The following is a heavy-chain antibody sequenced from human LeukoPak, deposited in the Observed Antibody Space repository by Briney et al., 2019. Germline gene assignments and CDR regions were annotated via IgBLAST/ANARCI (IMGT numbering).Heavy chain of an antibody. Sequence: GRSLRLSCTASGFTFDDYAMHWVRQAPGKGLEWVSGIVWNSGSIDCADSVKGRFTISRDNAKNSLYLQMNSLRAEDTALYYCAKDVGYSSTFTFEYWGQGTLVTVSS. CDR3: AKDVGYSSTFTFEY. CDR2: IVWNSGSI. D-gene: IGHD6-19*01. J-gene: IGHJ4*02. CDR1: GFTFDDYA. V-gene: IGHV3-9*01.